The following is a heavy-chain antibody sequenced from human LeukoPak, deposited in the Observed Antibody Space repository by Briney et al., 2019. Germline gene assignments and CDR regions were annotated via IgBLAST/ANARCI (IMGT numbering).Heavy chain of an antibody. Sequence: GASVKVSCKASGYTFTSYDINWVRQATGQGLEWMGWMNPNSGNTGYAQEFQGRVTMTRNTSISTAYMELSSLRSEDTAVYYCIWGSYRSFDYWGQGTLVTVSS. CDR3: IWGSYRSFDY. D-gene: IGHD3-16*02. CDR1: GYTFTSYD. CDR2: MNPNSGNT. V-gene: IGHV1-8*01. J-gene: IGHJ4*02.